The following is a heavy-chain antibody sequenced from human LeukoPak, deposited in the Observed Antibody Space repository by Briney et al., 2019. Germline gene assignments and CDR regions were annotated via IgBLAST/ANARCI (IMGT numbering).Heavy chain of an antibody. J-gene: IGHJ3*02. CDR1: GGSISSSNW. V-gene: IGHV4-4*02. CDR2: IYHSGST. D-gene: IGHD5-18*01. CDR3: ARENASGLYVDTAMVNAFDI. Sequence: SGTLSLTCAVSGGSISSSNWWSWVRQPPGKGLEWIGEIYHSGSTNYNPSLKSRVTISVDTSKNQFSLKLSSVTAADTAVYYCARENASGLYVDTAMVNAFDIWGQGTMVTVSS.